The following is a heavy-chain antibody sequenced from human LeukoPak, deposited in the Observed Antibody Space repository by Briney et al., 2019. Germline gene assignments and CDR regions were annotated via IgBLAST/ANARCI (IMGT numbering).Heavy chain of an antibody. CDR1: GYTFTSYY. CDR3: ARESRVVPAAISSLPYYYGMDV. D-gene: IGHD2-2*02. CDR2: INPSGGST. Sequence: ASVKVSCKASGYTFTSYYMHWVRQAPGQGLEWMGIINPSGGSTSYAQKFQGRVTMTRDTSTSTVYTELSSLRSEDTAVYYCARESRVVPAAISSLPYYYGMDVWGQGTTVTVSS. J-gene: IGHJ6*02. V-gene: IGHV1-46*01.